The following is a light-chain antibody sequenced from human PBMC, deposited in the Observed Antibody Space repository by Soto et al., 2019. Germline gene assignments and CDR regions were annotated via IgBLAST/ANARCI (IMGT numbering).Light chain of an antibody. Sequence: IVLSQSPGTLSLSPAERATFFCRASQSVSSNYLAWYQQKPGQAPRLLIYGASSRATGIPDRFSGSGSGTDFTLTISRLEPEDFAVFYCQQYCNSRTFGQGAKVDIK. J-gene: IGKJ1*01. CDR3: QQYCNSRT. CDR1: QSVSSNY. V-gene: IGKV3-20*01. CDR2: GAS.